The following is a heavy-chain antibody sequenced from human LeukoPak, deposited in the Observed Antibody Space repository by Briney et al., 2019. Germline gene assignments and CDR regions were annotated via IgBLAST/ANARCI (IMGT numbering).Heavy chain of an antibody. D-gene: IGHD3-22*01. CDR2: TYYRSKLYN. CDR1: GDSLSSNIAA. V-gene: IGHV6-1*01. J-gene: IGHJ4*02. Sequence: SQTLSLTSALSGDSLSSNIAAWTWIRQSPSRGLEWLGRTYYRSKLYNDYAVSVKSRITINPDTSKNKFSLQLNSVTPEDTAVYYCVRASVDTLLQGGERTLVTVSS. CDR3: VRASVDTLLQ.